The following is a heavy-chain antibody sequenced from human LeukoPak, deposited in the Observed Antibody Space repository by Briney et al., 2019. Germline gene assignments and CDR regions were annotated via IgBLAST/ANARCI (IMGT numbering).Heavy chain of an antibody. CDR1: GGTFSSYA. V-gene: IGHV1-69*13. J-gene: IGHJ3*02. CDR2: IIPIFGSA. CDR3: ARLSREARHWGDAFDI. D-gene: IGHD3-16*01. Sequence: GASVKVSCKASGGTFSSYAISWVRQAPGQGLEWVGGIIPIFGSANYAQKFQGRVTITADESTSTAYMELSSLRSEDTAVYYCARLSREARHWGDAFDIWGQGTMVTVSS.